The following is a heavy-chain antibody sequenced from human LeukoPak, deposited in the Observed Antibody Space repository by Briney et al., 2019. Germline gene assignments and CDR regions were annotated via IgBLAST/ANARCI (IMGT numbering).Heavy chain of an antibody. CDR3: AKSSGPGGYYYYGMDV. Sequence: SETLSLTCAVYGGSFSGYYWSWIRQPPGKGLEWIGEINHSGSTNYNPSLKSRVTISVDTSKNQFSLKLSSVTAADTAVYYCAKSSGPGGYYYYGMDVWGQGTTVTVSS. J-gene: IGHJ6*02. V-gene: IGHV4-34*01. CDR2: INHSGST. CDR1: GGSFSGYY. D-gene: IGHD3-22*01.